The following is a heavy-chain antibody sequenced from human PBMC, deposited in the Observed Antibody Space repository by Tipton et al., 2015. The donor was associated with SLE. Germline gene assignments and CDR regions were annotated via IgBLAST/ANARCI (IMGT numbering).Heavy chain of an antibody. CDR2: IYHSGST. CDR3: AKGLIVGANAFDI. D-gene: IGHD1-26*01. J-gene: IGHJ3*02. CDR1: GGSISSGGYS. Sequence: TLSLTCAVSGGSISSGGYSWSWIRQPPGKGLEWIGYIYHSGSTYYNPSLKSRVTISVDRSKNQFSLKLSSVTAADTAVYYCAKGLIVGANAFDIWGQGTMVTVSS. V-gene: IGHV4-30-2*01.